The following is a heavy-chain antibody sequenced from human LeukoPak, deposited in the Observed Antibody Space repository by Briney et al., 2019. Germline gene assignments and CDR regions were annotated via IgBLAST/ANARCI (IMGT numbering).Heavy chain of an antibody. J-gene: IGHJ6*02. CDR3: ARRWAPTSGNYFCMDV. D-gene: IGHD3-10*01. CDR1: GFTFSRYA. V-gene: IGHV3-30*14. Sequence: GGSLRLSCAASGFTFSRYAMHWVRQAPGKGLEWVAVISYDGSQEYYADSVKGRFTIPRDNSKNTLYLQMNSLRTEDTAVYYCARRWAPTSGNYFCMDVWGQGTTVIVSS. CDR2: ISYDGSQE.